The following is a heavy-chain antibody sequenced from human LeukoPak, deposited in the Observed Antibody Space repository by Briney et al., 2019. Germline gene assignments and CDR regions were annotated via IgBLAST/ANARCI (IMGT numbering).Heavy chain of an antibody. CDR2: ISSSSSTI. Sequence: GGSLRLSCAASGFTFSSYSMNWVRQAPGKGLEWVSYISSSSSTIYYADSVKGRFTISRDNAKNSLYLQMNSLRAEDTAVYYCASDEPQTQVVGYRSGWYYWGQGTLVTVSS. D-gene: IGHD6-19*01. J-gene: IGHJ4*02. CDR1: GFTFSSYS. CDR3: ASDEPQTQVVGYRSGWYY. V-gene: IGHV3-48*01.